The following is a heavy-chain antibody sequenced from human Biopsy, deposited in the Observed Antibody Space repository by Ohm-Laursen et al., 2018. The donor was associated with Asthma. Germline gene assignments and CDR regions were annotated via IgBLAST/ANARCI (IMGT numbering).Heavy chain of an antibody. D-gene: IGHD1-1*01. V-gene: IGHV3-66*01. CDR1: GFAVSRDY. Sequence: GSLRLSCAASGFAVSRDYMFWVRQAPGKGLEWVSVIYSGGTSHTADSVRGRFTMARDNSKNTLDLRMNSLREEDTAVYYCVRDGTDDAFDIWGQGTVVSVSS. CDR2: IYSGGTS. J-gene: IGHJ3*02. CDR3: VRDGTDDAFDI.